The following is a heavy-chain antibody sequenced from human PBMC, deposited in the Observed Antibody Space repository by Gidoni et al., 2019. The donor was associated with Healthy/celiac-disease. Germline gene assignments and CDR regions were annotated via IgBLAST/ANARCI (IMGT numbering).Heavy chain of an antibody. Sequence: EVQLVESGGGLVKPGGSLRRSCEASGFTFSSYSMNWVRQAPGKGLEWASSISSSSSYIYYADSVKGRFTISRDNAKNSLYLQMNSLRAEDTAVYYCARSGKYSGSSFDYWGQGTLVTVSS. D-gene: IGHD1-26*01. V-gene: IGHV3-21*01. CDR3: ARSGKYSGSSFDY. CDR2: ISSSSSYI. J-gene: IGHJ4*02. CDR1: GFTFSSYS.